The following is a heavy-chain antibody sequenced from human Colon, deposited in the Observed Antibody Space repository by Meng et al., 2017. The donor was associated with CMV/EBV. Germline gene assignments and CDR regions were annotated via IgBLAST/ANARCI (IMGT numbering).Heavy chain of an antibody. J-gene: IGHJ4*02. Sequence: QMQLVQSGAEVTKTGSSVMVSCKASGFTFRHRYVHWVRQAPGQALEWMGWITPFNGNTNYAQKLQDRVTITRDMSMTTAYMELSSLRSDDRAIYFCASGEEQLAHFDYWGQGTLVTVSS. CDR1: GFTFRHRY. D-gene: IGHD6-13*01. CDR2: ITPFNGNT. V-gene: IGHV1-45*02. CDR3: ASGEEQLAHFDY.